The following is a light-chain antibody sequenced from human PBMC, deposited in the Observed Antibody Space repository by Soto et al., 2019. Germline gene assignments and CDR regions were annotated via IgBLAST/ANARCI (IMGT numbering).Light chain of an antibody. CDR3: QQYTNWPFT. Sequence: EIVMTQSPATLSVSPGERATLSCRASQSISSNLAWYQQKPGQAPRLLIYGASTRATGIPATFSGSGSGTEFTFTISSLQSEDFAVYYCQQYTNWPFTFGPGTKVDIK. CDR1: QSISSN. V-gene: IGKV3-15*01. CDR2: GAS. J-gene: IGKJ3*01.